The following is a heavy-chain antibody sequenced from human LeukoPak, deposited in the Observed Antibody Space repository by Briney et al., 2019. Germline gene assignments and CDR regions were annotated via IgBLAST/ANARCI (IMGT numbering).Heavy chain of an antibody. V-gene: IGHV1-2*02. CDR3: ARARRTFWSGYYYFDY. CDR1: GYTFTGYY. Sequence: ASVKVSCKASGYTFTGYYMHWVRQAPGQGLEWMGWINPNSGGTNYAQKFQGRVTMTRDTSISTAYMELSGLRSDDTAVYYCARARRTFWSGYYYFDYWGQGTLVTVSS. D-gene: IGHD3-3*01. CDR2: INPNSGGT. J-gene: IGHJ4*02.